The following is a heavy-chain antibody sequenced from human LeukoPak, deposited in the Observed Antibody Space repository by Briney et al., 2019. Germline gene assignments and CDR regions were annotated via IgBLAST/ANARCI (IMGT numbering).Heavy chain of an antibody. D-gene: IGHD3-22*01. V-gene: IGHV4-39*07. CDR1: GDSISNNSYY. Sequence: SETLSLTCTVSGDSISNNSYYWGWIRQPPGKGLEWIGSIHYSGSTYYNPSLKSRVTISVDTSKNQFSLKLSSVTAADTAVYYCARDWVEYYYDSSGYHYYYYGMDVWGQGTTVTVSS. CDR2: IHYSGST. J-gene: IGHJ6*02. CDR3: ARDWVEYYYDSSGYHYYYYGMDV.